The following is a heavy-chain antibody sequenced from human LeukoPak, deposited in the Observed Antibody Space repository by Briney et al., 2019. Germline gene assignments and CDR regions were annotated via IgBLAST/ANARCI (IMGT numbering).Heavy chain of an antibody. J-gene: IGHJ4*02. D-gene: IGHD1-26*01. CDR3: ASNSPYSESYDY. Sequence: ASVKVSCKASGYTFTSYDINWVRQATGQGLEWMGWMNPNSGNTGYAQKFQGRVTITRNTSISTAYMELSSLRSEDTAVYYCASNSPYSESYDYWGQGTLVTVSS. V-gene: IGHV1-8*03. CDR2: MNPNSGNT. CDR1: GYTFTSYD.